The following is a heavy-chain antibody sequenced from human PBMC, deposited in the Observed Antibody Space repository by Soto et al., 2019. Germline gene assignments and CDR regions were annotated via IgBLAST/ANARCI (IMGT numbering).Heavy chain of an antibody. Sequence: QVQLVESGGGVVQPGRSLRLSCAASGFTFSSYAMHWVHQAPGKGLEWVAVISYDGSNKYYADSVKGRFTISRDNSKNTLYLQMNSLRAEDTAVYYCAALVSAAARLTYYYGMDVWGQGTTVTVSS. CDR1: GFTFSSYA. D-gene: IGHD6-6*01. CDR3: AALVSAAARLTYYYGMDV. V-gene: IGHV3-30-3*01. J-gene: IGHJ6*02. CDR2: ISYDGSNK.